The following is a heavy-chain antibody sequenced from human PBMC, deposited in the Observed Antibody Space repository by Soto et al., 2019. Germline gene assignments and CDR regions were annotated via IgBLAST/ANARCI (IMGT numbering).Heavy chain of an antibody. Sequence: SETLSLTCTVSGASITSSHRTWIRQSPGKGLEWIGYIYYSGTTNYNPSLKSRVTISVDTSKNQFSLKLNSVTAADTAMYYCARVISGSYKQIDYWGQGTLVTVSS. CDR3: ARVISGSYKQIDY. D-gene: IGHD1-26*01. V-gene: IGHV4-59*01. CDR2: IYYSGTT. CDR1: GASITSSH. J-gene: IGHJ4*02.